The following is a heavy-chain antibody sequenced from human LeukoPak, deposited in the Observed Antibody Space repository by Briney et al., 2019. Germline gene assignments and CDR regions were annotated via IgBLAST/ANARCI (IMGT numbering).Heavy chain of an antibody. CDR1: GFTFSSYS. CDR3: ATAMVTRRPLGY. J-gene: IGHJ4*02. V-gene: IGHV3-21*01. Sequence: GGSLRLSCAASGFTFSSYSMNWVRQAPGKGLEWVSSISSSSSYIYYADSVKGRFTISRDNAKNSLYLQMNSLRAEDTAVYYCATAMVTRRPLGYWGQGTLVAVSS. D-gene: IGHD5-18*01. CDR2: ISSSSSYI.